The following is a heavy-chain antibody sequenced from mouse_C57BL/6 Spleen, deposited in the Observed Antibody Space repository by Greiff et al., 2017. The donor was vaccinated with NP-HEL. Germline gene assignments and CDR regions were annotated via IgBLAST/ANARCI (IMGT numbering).Heavy chain of an antibody. D-gene: IGHD2-4*01. J-gene: IGHJ3*01. V-gene: IGHV1-54*01. CDR3: ARGDYDAWFAY. CDR2: INPGSGGT. Sequence: VQLQESGAELVRPGTSVKVSCKASGYAFTNYLIEWVKQRPGQGLEWIGVINPGSGGTNYNEKFKGKATLTADKSSSTAYMQLSRLTSEDSAVYFCARGDYDAWFAYWGQGTLVTVSA. CDR1: GYAFTNYL.